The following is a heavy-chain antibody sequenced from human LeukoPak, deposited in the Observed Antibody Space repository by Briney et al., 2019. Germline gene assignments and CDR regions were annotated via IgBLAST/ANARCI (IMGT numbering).Heavy chain of an antibody. J-gene: IGHJ4*02. CDR3: ARWTTTYLDY. CDR1: GFPFTSYG. CDR2: INPSGGST. D-gene: IGHD4-11*01. V-gene: IGHV1-46*01. Sequence: ASVKVSCKASGFPFTSYGFTWVRQAPGQGLEWMGIINPSGGSTNFAQKFQGRVTMTTDTSTITVYMELSSLRSEDTAVYYCARWTTTYLDYWGQGTLVTVSS.